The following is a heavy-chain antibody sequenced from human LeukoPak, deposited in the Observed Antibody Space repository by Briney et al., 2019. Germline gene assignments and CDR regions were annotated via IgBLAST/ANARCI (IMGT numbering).Heavy chain of an antibody. D-gene: IGHD3-9*01. CDR2: VDTSGST. CDR3: ARGLRYFGWLYES. Sequence: PSQTLSLTCTVSGGSISSGSYYWSWIRQPAGKGLEWIGRVDTSGSTNYNPSLKSRVTISVDTSKNQFSLKLSSVTAADTAVYYCARGLRYFGWLYESWGQGSLVTVSS. CDR1: GGSISSGSYY. V-gene: IGHV4-61*02. J-gene: IGHJ5*02.